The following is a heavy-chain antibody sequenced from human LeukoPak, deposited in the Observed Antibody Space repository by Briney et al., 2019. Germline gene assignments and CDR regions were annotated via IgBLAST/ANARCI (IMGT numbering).Heavy chain of an antibody. D-gene: IGHD3-10*01. V-gene: IGHV3-23*01. CDR2: IGGRDGST. J-gene: IGHJ4*02. CDR3: AKGHYYGSGSLDY. CDR1: GFTFSSYW. Sequence: PGGSLRLSCAASGFTFSSYWMSWARQAPGKGLEWVSAIGGRDGSTYYADSVKGRFTISRDNSKNTLYVQMNSLRAEDTAVYYCAKGHYYGSGSLDYWGQGTLVTVSS.